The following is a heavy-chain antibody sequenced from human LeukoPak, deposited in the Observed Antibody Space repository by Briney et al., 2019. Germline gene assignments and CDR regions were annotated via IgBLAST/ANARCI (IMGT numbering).Heavy chain of an antibody. J-gene: IGHJ6*02. V-gene: IGHV1-46*01. D-gene: IGHD2-15*01. CDR2: INPSGGST. Sequence: ASVKVSCTASGYTFTGYYMHWVRQAPGQGLEWMGIINPSGGSTSYAQKFQGRVTMTRDTSTSTVYMELSSLRSEDTAVYYCARYCSGGSCYLYGMDVWGQGTTVTVSS. CDR1: GYTFTGYY. CDR3: ARYCSGGSCYLYGMDV.